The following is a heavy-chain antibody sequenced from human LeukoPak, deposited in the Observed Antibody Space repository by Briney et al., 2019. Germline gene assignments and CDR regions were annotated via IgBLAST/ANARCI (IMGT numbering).Heavy chain of an antibody. CDR3: ARAMIIYSGVMSHDAFDI. D-gene: IGHD3-16*01. Sequence: SETLSFTCTVSGYSISSGYYWGWIRQPPGKGLEWIGSIYHSGSTYYNPSLRSRVTISVDTSKNQFSLKLSSVTAADTAVYYCARAMIIYSGVMSHDAFDIWGQGTMVTVSS. J-gene: IGHJ3*02. V-gene: IGHV4-38-2*02. CDR1: GYSISSGYY. CDR2: IYHSGST.